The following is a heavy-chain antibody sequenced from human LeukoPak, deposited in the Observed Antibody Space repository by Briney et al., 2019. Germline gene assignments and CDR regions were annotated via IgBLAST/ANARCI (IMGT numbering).Heavy chain of an antibody. CDR2: INHSGST. CDR1: GGSFSGYY. D-gene: IGHD2-2*01. Sequence: SETLSLTCAVYGGSFSGYYWSWIRQPPGKGLEWIGEINHSGSTNYNPSLKSRVTISVDTSKNQFSLKLSSVTAADTAVYYCARALGYCSSTSCSPFVYWGQGTLVTVSS. J-gene: IGHJ4*02. V-gene: IGHV4-34*01. CDR3: ARALGYCSSTSCSPFVY.